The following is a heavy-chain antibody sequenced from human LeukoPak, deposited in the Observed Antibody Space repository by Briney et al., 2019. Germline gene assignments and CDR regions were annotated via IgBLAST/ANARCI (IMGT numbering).Heavy chain of an antibody. Sequence: GGSLRLSCAASGFTVSHNYMSWVRQAPGKGPEWVANINQDGSVKNYVGSVKGRFTISRDNAEKSLYLQMNSLRVEDTADYYCASQFQSAGGYWGQGTLVTVSS. D-gene: IGHD2-8*02. CDR2: INQDGSVK. CDR3: ASQFQSAGGY. V-gene: IGHV3-7*03. J-gene: IGHJ4*02. CDR1: GFTVSHNY.